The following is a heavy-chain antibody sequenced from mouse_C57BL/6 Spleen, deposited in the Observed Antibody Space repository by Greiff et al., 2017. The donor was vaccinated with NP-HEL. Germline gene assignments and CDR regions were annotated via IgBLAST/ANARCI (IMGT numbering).Heavy chain of an antibody. V-gene: IGHV10-1*01. J-gene: IGHJ2*01. D-gene: IGHD4-1*01. CDR3: VRETPYWDYFDY. Sequence: EVKVVESGGGLVQPKGSLKLSCAASGFSFNTYAMNWVRQAPGKGLEWVARIRSKSNNYATYYADSVKDRFTISRDDSESMLYLQMNNLKTEDTAMYYCVRETPYWDYFDYWGQGTTLTVSS. CDR1: GFSFNTYA. CDR2: IRSKSNNYAT.